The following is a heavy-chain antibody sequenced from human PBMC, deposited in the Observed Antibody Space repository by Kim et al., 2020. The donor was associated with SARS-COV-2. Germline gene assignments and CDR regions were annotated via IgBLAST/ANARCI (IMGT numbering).Heavy chain of an antibody. D-gene: IGHD3-10*01. CDR3: AKLSSVAMVRGGDFDY. Sequence: SVKGRFTISRDNSKNTLYLQMNSLTAEDTAVYYCAKLSSVAMVRGGDFDYWGQGTLVTVSS. J-gene: IGHJ4*02. V-gene: IGHV3-23*01.